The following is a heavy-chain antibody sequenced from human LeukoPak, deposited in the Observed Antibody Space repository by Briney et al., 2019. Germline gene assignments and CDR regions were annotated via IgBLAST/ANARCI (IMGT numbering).Heavy chain of an antibody. J-gene: IGHJ3*02. V-gene: IGHV4-38-2*01. CDR2: IYHSGST. CDR1: GYSISSGYY. CDR3: ARHASVIAIREAFDI. Sequence: SETLSLTCAVSGYSISSGYYWGWIRQPPGKGLEWIGTIYHSGSTYYNPSPKSRVTISVDTSKNQFSLKLSSVTAADTAVYYCARHASVIAIREAFDIWGQGTMVTVSS. D-gene: IGHD2-21*01.